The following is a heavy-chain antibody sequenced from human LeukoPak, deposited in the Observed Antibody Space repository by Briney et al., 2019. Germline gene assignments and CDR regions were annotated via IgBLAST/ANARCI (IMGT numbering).Heavy chain of an antibody. D-gene: IGHD3-10*01. CDR3: AKARAGTYGEFFDY. CDR2: ISYHGSDK. CDR1: GFTFSAYN. Sequence: PGRSLRLSCAASGFTFSAYNMHSVRQAPGKGLEWLAVISYHGSDKYYADSVKGRFTISRDNPKNTLYLEMISLRPEDTAIYYCAKARAGTYGEFFDYWGQGALVTVSS. J-gene: IGHJ4*02. V-gene: IGHV3-30*01.